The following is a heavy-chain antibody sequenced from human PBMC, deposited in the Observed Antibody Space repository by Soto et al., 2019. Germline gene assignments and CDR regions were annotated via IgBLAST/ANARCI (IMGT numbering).Heavy chain of an antibody. CDR2: IYYSGST. CDR3: ARTNSSSWYGGGYYFDY. J-gene: IGHJ4*02. Sequence: QLQLQESGPGLVKPSETLSLTCTVSGGSISSSSYYWGWIHQPPGKGLEWIGSIYYSGSTYYNPSLKSRVTISVDTSKNQFSLKLSSVTAADTAVYYCARTNSSSWYGGGYYFDYWGQGTLVTVSS. V-gene: IGHV4-39*01. D-gene: IGHD6-13*01. CDR1: GGSISSSSYY.